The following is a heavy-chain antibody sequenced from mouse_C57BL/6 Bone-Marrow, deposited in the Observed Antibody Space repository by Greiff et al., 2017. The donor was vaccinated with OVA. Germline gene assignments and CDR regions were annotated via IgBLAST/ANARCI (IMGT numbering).Heavy chain of an antibody. Sequence: QVQLQQPGAELVMPGASVKLSCKASGYTFTSYWMHWVKQRPGQGLEWIGEIDPSDSYTNYNQKFKGKSTLTVDKSSSTAYMQLSSLTSEDSAVYYCAREGYYDYYCAYWGQGTLVTVSA. CDR1: GYTFTSYW. V-gene: IGHV1-69*01. CDR3: AREGYYDYYCAY. D-gene: IGHD2-4*01. CDR2: IDPSDSYT. J-gene: IGHJ3*01.